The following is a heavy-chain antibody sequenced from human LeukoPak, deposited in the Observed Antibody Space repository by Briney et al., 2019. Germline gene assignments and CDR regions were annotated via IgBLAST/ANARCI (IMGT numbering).Heavy chain of an antibody. V-gene: IGHV1-69*13. CDR2: IIPIFGTA. J-gene: IGHJ5*02. CDR1: GGTFSSYA. D-gene: IGHD2-2*01. CDR3: APTHTDSYCSSTSCYGWFDP. Sequence: ASVKVSCKASGGTFSSYAISWVRQAPGQGLEWMGGIIPIFGTANYAQKFQGRVTITADESTSTAYMELSSLRSEDTAVYYCAPTHTDSYCSSTSCYGWFDPWGQGTLVTVSS.